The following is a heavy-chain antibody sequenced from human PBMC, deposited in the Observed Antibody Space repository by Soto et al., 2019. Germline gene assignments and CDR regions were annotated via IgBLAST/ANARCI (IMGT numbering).Heavy chain of an antibody. CDR2: IYDSGST. CDR3: AAPPRY. D-gene: IGHD6-6*01. CDR1: GGSISSYY. Sequence: SETLSLTCTVSGGSISSYYWSWIRQPPGKGLEWIGFIYDSGSTNYNPSLKSRVTISVDTSKNQFSLKLTSVTAADTAVYYCAAPPRYWGQGTLVTVSS. V-gene: IGHV4-59*01. J-gene: IGHJ4*02.